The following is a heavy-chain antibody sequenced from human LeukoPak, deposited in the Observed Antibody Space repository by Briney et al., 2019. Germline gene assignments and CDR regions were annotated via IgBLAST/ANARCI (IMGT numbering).Heavy chain of an antibody. J-gene: IGHJ4*02. CDR3: AKDLIMGSMFDTATALDY. V-gene: IGHV3-30*18. CDR1: GFTFSSYG. CDR2: ISYDGSNK. Sequence: GRSLRLSCAASGFTFSSYGMHWVRQAPGKGLEWVAVISYDGSNKYYADSVKGRFTISRDNSKNTLYLQMNSLRAVDTAVYYCAKDLIMGSMFDTATALDYWGQGTLVTVSS. D-gene: IGHD5-18*01.